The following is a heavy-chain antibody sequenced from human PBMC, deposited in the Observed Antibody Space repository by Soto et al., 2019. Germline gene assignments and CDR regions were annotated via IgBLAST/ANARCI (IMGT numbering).Heavy chain of an antibody. D-gene: IGHD3-3*01. CDR3: ARLKLDLYYYMEA. J-gene: IGHJ6*03. CDR1: GYTFTSLG. Sequence: QVQLVQSGAEVKKPGASVKVSCKASGYTFTSLGIIWGRQAPGQGLEWMGGISAYSGDTNDEQRLQGTVTITTATSTRTDYMEPRSLSSDDTAEYYCARLKLDLYYYMEAWGKGTAVTVSS. CDR2: ISAYSGDT. V-gene: IGHV1-18*01.